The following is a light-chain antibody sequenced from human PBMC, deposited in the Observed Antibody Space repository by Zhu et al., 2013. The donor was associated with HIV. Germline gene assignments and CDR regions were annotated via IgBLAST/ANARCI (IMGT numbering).Light chain of an antibody. CDR2: EGS. CDR1: SSDIGSYNL. J-gene: IGLJ3*02. Sequence: QSALTQPASVSGSPGQSITISCTGTSSDIGSYNLVSWYQHHPGKAPKLMIYEGSKRPSGVSHRFSGSKSGNTASLTISGLQAEDEAVYYCCSYAGSNTIWVFGGGTELTVL. CDR3: CSYAGSNTIWV. V-gene: IGLV2-23*01.